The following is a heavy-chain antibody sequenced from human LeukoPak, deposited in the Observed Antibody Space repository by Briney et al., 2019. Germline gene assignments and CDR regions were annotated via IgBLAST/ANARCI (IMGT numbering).Heavy chain of an antibody. D-gene: IGHD3-10*01. CDR2: IYSEGSRT. Sequence: GGSLRLSCAGSGYTLSSYWMHWVRQGPGKGLVWVSRIYSEGSRTTYADSVRGRFTISGDNAKNSLYLQMNSLRAEDTAVYYCARDGSGRVPEMSAPDYWGQGTLVTVSS. CDR3: ARDGSGRVPEMSAPDY. V-gene: IGHV3-74*01. J-gene: IGHJ4*02. CDR1: GYTLSSYW.